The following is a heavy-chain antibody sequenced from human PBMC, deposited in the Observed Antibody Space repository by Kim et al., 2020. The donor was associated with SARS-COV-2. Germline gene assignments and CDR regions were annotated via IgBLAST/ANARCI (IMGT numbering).Heavy chain of an antibody. CDR3: ARGRYSSSWYGAHGWFDP. D-gene: IGHD6-13*01. V-gene: IGHV4-34*01. Sequence: SETLSLTCAVYGGSFSGYYWSWIRQPPGKGLEWIGEINHSGSTNYNPSLKSRVTISVDTSKNQSSLKLSSVTAADTAVYYCARGRYSSSWYGAHGWFDPWGQGTLVTVSS. CDR2: INHSGST. J-gene: IGHJ5*02. CDR1: GGSFSGYY.